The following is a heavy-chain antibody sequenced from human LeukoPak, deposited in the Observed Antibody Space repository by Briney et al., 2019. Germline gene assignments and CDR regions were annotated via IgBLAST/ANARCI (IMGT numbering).Heavy chain of an antibody. J-gene: IGHJ6*03. CDR2: ISGSGGST. CDR3: ARSLRVRGVPDYMDV. Sequence: GGSLRLSCAASGFAFSSYGMSWVRQAPGKGLEWVSAISGSGGSTYYADSVKGRFTISRDNSKNTLYLQMNSLRAEDTAVYYCARSLRVRGVPDYMDVWGKGTTVTISS. V-gene: IGHV3-23*01. CDR1: GFAFSSYG. D-gene: IGHD3-10*01.